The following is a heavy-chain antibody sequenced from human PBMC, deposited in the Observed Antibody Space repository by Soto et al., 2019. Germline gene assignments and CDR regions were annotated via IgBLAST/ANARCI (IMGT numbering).Heavy chain of an antibody. CDR2: ISDDGSKK. Sequence: HPGGSLRLSCAASGFTFSTSGMHWVRQAPGKGLEWVAVISDDGSKKYYADSVKGRFTISRDNAKNSLYLQMNSLRAEDTAVYYCARSYYDSSASYASYGMDVWGQGTTVTVSS. CDR3: ARSYYDSSASYASYGMDV. D-gene: IGHD3-22*01. V-gene: IGHV3-30*03. CDR1: GFTFSTSG. J-gene: IGHJ6*02.